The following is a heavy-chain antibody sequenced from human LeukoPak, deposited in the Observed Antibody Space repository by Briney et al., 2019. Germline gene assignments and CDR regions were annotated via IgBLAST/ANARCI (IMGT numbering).Heavy chain of an antibody. Sequence: SETLSRICTVSGGSISSSSYYWAWIRQPPGKGLEWIGNLYYSGSTYYNPSLKSRLTISVDTSKNQFSLKLSSVTAADTAVYYCTRRRGYDHFDYWGRGTLVTVSS. CDR2: LYYSGST. V-gene: IGHV4-39*01. CDR3: TRRRGYDHFDY. CDR1: GGSISSSSYY. J-gene: IGHJ4*02. D-gene: IGHD5-12*01.